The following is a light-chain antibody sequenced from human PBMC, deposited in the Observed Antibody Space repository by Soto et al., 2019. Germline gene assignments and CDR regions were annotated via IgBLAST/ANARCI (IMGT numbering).Light chain of an antibody. J-gene: IGLJ1*01. CDR3: CSYAGSYSYV. CDR2: VVT. V-gene: IGLV2-11*01. Sequence: QSVLTQPRSVSGSPGQSVTISCTGTSTDVGGYDYVSWFQEHPCEAPKLILYVVTKGPTGVPDGFSGSKSGNTASLTISGLQAEDEADYYCCSYAGSYSYVFGSGTNVTVL. CDR1: STDVGGYDY.